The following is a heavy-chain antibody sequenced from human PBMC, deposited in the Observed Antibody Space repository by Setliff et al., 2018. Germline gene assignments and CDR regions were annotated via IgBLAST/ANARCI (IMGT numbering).Heavy chain of an antibody. CDR1: GGSFSGYY. J-gene: IGHJ6*02. V-gene: IGHV4-34*01. Sequence: TSETLSLTCAVYGGSFSGYYWSWIRQPPGKGLEWIGSIYHSGSTYYNPSLKSRVTISVDTSKNQFSLKLSSVTAADTAVYYCARVNQYSSVWYNYYYGMDVWGQGTTVTVSS. CDR3: ARVNQYSSVWYNYYYGMDV. D-gene: IGHD6-19*01. CDR2: IYHSGST.